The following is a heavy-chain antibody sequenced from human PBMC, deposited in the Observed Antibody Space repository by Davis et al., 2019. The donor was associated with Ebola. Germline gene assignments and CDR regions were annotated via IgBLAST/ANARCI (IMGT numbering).Heavy chain of an antibody. Sequence: GESLKISCSASGFTFSSYWMSWVRQSPGKGLEWVANIKQDGSEKYYVGSVKGRFTISRDNAKNSLYVQMNSLRAEDTAVYYCTREQWLVRGESFDIWGQGTMVTVSS. CDR2: IKQDGSEK. D-gene: IGHD6-19*01. CDR1: GFTFSSYW. CDR3: TREQWLVRGESFDI. J-gene: IGHJ3*02. V-gene: IGHV3-7*01.